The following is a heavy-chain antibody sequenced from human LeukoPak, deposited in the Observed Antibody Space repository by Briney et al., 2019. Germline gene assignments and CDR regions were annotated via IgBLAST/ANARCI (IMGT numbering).Heavy chain of an antibody. CDR3: ARDDYGDYAGDY. CDR2: IIPIFGTA. V-gene: IGHV1-69*06. J-gene: IGHJ4*02. D-gene: IGHD4-17*01. Sequence: SVKVSCKASGGTFSSYAISWVRQAPGQGLEWMGGIIPIFGTANYARKFQGRVTITADKSTSTAYMELSSLRSEDTAVYYCARDDYGDYAGDYWGQGTLVTVSS. CDR1: GGTFSSYA.